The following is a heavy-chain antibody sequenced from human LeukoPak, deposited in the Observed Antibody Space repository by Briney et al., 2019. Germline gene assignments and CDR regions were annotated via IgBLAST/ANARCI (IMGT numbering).Heavy chain of an antibody. J-gene: IGHJ4*02. V-gene: IGHV3-23*01. D-gene: IGHD6-19*01. CDR3: AKEDEGITVAANVDY. Sequence: GGSLSLSCAASGFTFSNYAMSWVRQAPGKGLECVSTISDRGGRTYYADSVKGRFTISRDNSKNTLYLQMNSLRAEDTAVYYCAKEDEGITVAANVDYWGQGTLVTVSS. CDR1: GFTFSNYA. CDR2: ISDRGGRT.